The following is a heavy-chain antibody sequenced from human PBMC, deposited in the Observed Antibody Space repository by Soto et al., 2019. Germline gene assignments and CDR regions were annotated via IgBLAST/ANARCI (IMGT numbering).Heavy chain of an antibody. J-gene: IGHJ5*02. Sequence: VGSLRLSFTTSGFTVSSYWMHWVRQAPGKGLVWVSRINSDGSSTSYAASVKGRFTISRDNAKNTLYLQMNSLRAEDTAVYYCARDPSSRYCSGGSCYSGWFDPWGQGT. D-gene: IGHD2-15*01. CDR2: INSDGSST. CDR1: GFTVSSYW. V-gene: IGHV3-74*01. CDR3: ARDPSSRYCSGGSCYSGWFDP.